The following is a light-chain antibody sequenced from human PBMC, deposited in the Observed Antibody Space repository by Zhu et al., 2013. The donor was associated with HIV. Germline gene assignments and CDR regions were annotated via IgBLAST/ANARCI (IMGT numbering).Light chain of an antibody. CDR1: SSDVGTYNR. CDR3: SSYTSSSTLV. CDR2: EVS. V-gene: IGLV2-18*02. Sequence: QSALTQPPSVSGSPGQSVTISCTGTSSDVGTYNRVSWYQQSPGTAPKLMIYEVSNRPSGVPDRFSGSKSGNTASLTISGLQAEDEADYYCSSYTSSSTLVFGGGTKLTVL. J-gene: IGLJ2*01.